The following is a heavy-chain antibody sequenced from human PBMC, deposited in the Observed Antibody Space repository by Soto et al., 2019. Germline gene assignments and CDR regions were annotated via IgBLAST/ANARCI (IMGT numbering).Heavy chain of an antibody. D-gene: IGHD5-12*01. CDR1: GGSISSGGYS. CDR3: ARQTPNIVRDDI. J-gene: IGHJ3*02. V-gene: IGHV4-31*03. Sequence: QVQLQESGPGLLKPSQTLSLTCTVSGGSISSGGYSWSWFRQPPGKGLEWIGYIYYSGSTSYNPSLKSRVTISVDTSKNQFSLKLSSVTAADTAVYYCARQTPNIVRDDIWGQGTMVTVSS. CDR2: IYYSGST.